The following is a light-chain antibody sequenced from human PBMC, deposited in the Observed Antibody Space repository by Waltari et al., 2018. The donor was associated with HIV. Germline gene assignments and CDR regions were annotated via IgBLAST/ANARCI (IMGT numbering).Light chain of an antibody. V-gene: IGKV1-39*01. Sequence: DIQMTQSPSSLSASVGDTVTITCRASQYIDNFLSWYQQTPGKAPRLLIDDTSNVQSGVPSRFSCSGSGTDFTLTINTLQPEDFATYFCLQSFITPLTFGPGTKVDLK. CDR1: QYIDNF. CDR3: LQSFITPLT. CDR2: DTS. J-gene: IGKJ3*01.